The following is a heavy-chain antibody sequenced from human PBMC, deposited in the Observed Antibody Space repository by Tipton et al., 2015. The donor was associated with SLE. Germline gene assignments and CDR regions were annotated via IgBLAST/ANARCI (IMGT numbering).Heavy chain of an antibody. Sequence: TLSLTCTVSGASISSHYWNWIRQTPGEGLEWIGYIFYGRDTNYNPSLKRRITISIEASKNQLSLTLKYVTAADTAVYYCARGSVVADDYWGQGTLVTVSS. CDR1: GASISSHY. J-gene: IGHJ4*02. V-gene: IGHV4-59*11. CDR3: ARGSVVADDY. D-gene: IGHD2-15*01. CDR2: IFYGRDT.